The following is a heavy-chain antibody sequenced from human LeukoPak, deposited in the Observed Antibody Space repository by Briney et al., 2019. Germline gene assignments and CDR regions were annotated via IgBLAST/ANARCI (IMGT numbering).Heavy chain of an antibody. J-gene: IGHJ4*02. V-gene: IGHV4-30-2*01. CDR3: ARVAGGSSLDY. CDR2: IYHSGST. Sequence: SETLSLTCAVSGGSISSGGYSWSWIRQPPGKGLEWIGYIYHSGSTYYNPSLKSRVTISVDRSKNQFSLKLSSVTAVDTAVYYCARVAGGSSLDYWGQGTLVTVSS. CDR1: GGSISSGGYS. D-gene: IGHD6-6*01.